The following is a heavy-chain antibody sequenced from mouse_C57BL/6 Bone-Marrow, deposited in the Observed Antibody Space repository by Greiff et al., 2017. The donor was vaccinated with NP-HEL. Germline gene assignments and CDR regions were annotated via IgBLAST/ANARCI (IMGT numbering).Heavy chain of an antibody. CDR3: ARVTTVVAHDY. J-gene: IGHJ2*01. CDR1: GYTFTSYW. V-gene: IGHV1-50*01. D-gene: IGHD1-1*01. CDR2: IDPSDSYT. Sequence: QVQLQQPGAELVKPGASVKLSCKASGYTFTSYWMQWVKQRPGQGLEWIGEIDPSDSYTNYNQKFKGKATLTVDTSSSTAYMQLSSLTSEDSAVYYCARVTTVVAHDYWGQGTTLTVSS.